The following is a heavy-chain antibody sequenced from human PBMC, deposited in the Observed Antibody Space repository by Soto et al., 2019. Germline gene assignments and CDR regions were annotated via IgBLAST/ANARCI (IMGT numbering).Heavy chain of an antibody. CDR2: IYSGGST. V-gene: IGHV3-53*04. CDR3: ARDPYYDSSGYLASYGMDV. CDR1: GFTVSSNY. J-gene: IGHJ6*02. Sequence: EVQLVESGGGLVQPGGSLRLSCAASGFTVSSNYMSWVRQAPGKGLEWVSVIYSGGSTYHADSVKGRFTISRHNSKNALYLQMTSLRAEDTAVYYCARDPYYDSSGYLASYGMDVWGQGTTVTVSS. D-gene: IGHD3-22*01.